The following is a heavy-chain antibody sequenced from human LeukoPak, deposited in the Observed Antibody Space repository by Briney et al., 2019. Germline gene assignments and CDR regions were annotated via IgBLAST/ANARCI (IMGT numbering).Heavy chain of an antibody. CDR2: VYPGDSET. Sequence: PGESLRISCKGSGYSLTSYWINWVRQMPGRGLEWMGIVYPGDSETRYSPSFQGQVTISADKSINTAYLHWSSLRASDTAIYYCATTSRHFDYWGQGTLLTVSS. V-gene: IGHV5-51*01. D-gene: IGHD6-6*01. CDR1: GYSLTSYW. J-gene: IGHJ4*02. CDR3: ATTSRHFDY.